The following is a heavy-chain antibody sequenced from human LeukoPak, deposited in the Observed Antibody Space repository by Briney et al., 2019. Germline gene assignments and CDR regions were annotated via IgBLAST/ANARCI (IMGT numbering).Heavy chain of an antibody. V-gene: IGHV3-15*01. J-gene: IGHJ4*02. CDR3: TTPLRYFDWSFDY. CDR2: IKSKTDGGTT. Sequence: PGGSLRLSCAGSGFALKSYSLSWVRQAPGKGLEWVGRIKSKTDGGTTDYAAPVKGRFTISRDDSKNTLYLQMNSLKTEDTAVYYCTTPLRYFDWSFDYWGQGTLVTVSS. D-gene: IGHD3-9*01. CDR1: GFALKSYS.